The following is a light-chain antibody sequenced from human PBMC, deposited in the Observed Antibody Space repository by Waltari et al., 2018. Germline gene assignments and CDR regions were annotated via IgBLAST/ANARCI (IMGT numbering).Light chain of an antibody. CDR3: CSYADTSTYV. J-gene: IGLJ1*01. Sequence: QSALTQPRSVSGSPGQSVTISCPGTSSDVGNYNYGSWYQQHPGKAPQVIIYDVYKRPSGVPDRFSGSKSGNTASLTISGLQAEDGADYYCCSYADTSTYVFGTGTQVLVL. CDR2: DVY. V-gene: IGLV2-11*01. CDR1: SSDVGNYNY.